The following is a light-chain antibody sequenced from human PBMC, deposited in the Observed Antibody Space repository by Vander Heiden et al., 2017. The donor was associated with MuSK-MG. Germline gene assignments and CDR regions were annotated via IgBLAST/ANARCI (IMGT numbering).Light chain of an antibody. CDR2: GAS. CDR1: QSVNSK. CDR3: QQNSYWPPYT. Sequence: EIVMTQSPATLSVSPGERATLPCRASQSVNSKLAWYQQNPGQAPSLLSYGASTRATGIPARFSGSGYGTEFTLTISSRQSEDFAVYYCQQNSYWPPYTFGQGTKLEI. J-gene: IGKJ2*01. V-gene: IGKV3-15*01.